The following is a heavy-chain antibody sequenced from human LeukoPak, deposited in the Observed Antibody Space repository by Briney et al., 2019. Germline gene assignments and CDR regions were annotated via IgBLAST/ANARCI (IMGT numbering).Heavy chain of an antibody. J-gene: IGHJ5*02. Sequence: ASVKVSCKASGYTFTSYDINWVRQATGQGLEWMGWMNPNSGNTGYAQKFQGRVTITRNTSISTAYMELSSLRSEDTAVYYCARVEFSVRGGPDWFDPWGQGTLVTVSS. CDR2: MNPNSGNT. D-gene: IGHD3-10*01. V-gene: IGHV1-8*03. CDR1: GYTFTSYD. CDR3: ARVEFSVRGGPDWFDP.